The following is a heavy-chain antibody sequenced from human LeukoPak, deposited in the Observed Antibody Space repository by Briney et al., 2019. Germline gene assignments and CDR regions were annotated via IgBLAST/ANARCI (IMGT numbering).Heavy chain of an antibody. CDR1: GITLSNYG. CDR2: LSGSGGGT. Sequence: GGSLRLSCAVSGITLSNYGMSWVRQPPGKGLEWVAGLSGSGGGTNYAASVQGRFTIYRDNPKNTLYLQMNSLRAEDTAVYFCAKRGVVIRVFLVGFHKEAYYFDSWGQGALVTVSS. CDR3: AKRGVVIRVFLVGFHKEAYYFDS. D-gene: IGHD3-10*01. V-gene: IGHV3-23*01. J-gene: IGHJ4*02.